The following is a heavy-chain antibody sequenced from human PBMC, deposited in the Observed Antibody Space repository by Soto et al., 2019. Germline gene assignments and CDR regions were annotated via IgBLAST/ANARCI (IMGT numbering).Heavy chain of an antibody. CDR1: GGTFSSYA. CDR3: ARADQYCSGGSCYSYYGMDV. Sequence: QVQLVQSGAEVKKPGSSVKVSCKASGGTFSSYAISWVRQAPGQGLEWMGGIIPIFGTANYAQKFQGRVTITADESTSTAYMELSSLRSEDTAVYYCARADQYCSGGSCYSYYGMDVWGQGPTVTVSS. V-gene: IGHV1-69*01. D-gene: IGHD2-15*01. J-gene: IGHJ6*02. CDR2: IIPIFGTA.